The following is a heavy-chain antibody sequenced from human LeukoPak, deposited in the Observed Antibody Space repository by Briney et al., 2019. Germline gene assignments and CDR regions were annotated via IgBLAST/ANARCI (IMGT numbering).Heavy chain of an antibody. Sequence: GGSLRLSCAASGFTFSSYAMSWVRQAPGKGLEWVSAISGSGGSTYYADSVKGRFTISRDNSKNPLYLQMNSLRAEDTAVYYCAKGGYNNYSGSYYFDYWGQGTLVTDSS. CDR2: ISGSGGST. CDR1: GFTFSSYA. J-gene: IGHJ4*02. D-gene: IGHD4-11*01. CDR3: AKGGYNNYSGSYYFDY. V-gene: IGHV3-23*01.